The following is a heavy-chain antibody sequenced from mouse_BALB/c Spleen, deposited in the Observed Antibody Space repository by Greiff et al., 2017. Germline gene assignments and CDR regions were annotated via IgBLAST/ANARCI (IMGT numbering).Heavy chain of an antibody. Sequence: EVMLVESGGGLVKPGGSLKLSCAASGFTFSSYAMSWVRQSPEKRLEWVAEISSGGSYTYYPDTVTGRFTISRDNAKNTLYLEMSSLRSEDTAMYYCARDRDYYGSSGAMDYWGQGTSVTVSS. CDR1: GFTFSSYA. D-gene: IGHD1-1*01. CDR3: ARDRDYYGSSGAMDY. V-gene: IGHV5-9-4*01. J-gene: IGHJ4*01. CDR2: ISSGGSYT.